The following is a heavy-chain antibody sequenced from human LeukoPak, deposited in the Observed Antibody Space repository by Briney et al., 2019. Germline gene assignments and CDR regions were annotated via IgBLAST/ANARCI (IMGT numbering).Heavy chain of an antibody. D-gene: IGHD5-12*01. CDR2: ISYGGSNK. J-gene: IGHJ4*02. Sequence: GGSLRLSCAASGFTFSSYGMHWVRQAPGKGLEWVAVISYGGSNKYYADSVKGRFTISRDNSKNTLYLQMNSLRAEDTAVYYCAKDRGDNYFDYWGQGTLVTVSS. CDR1: GFTFSSYG. CDR3: AKDRGDNYFDY. V-gene: IGHV3-30*18.